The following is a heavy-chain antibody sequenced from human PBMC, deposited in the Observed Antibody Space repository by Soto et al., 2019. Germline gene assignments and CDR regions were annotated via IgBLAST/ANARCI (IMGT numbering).Heavy chain of an antibody. CDR1: GGSVSSGSYY. J-gene: IGHJ6*02. CDR2: IYYSGST. D-gene: IGHD6-13*01. CDR3: ARDRGGEDSSSWFLPYYYYGMDV. Sequence: SETLSLTCTVSGGSVSSGSYYWSWIRQPPGKGLEWIGYIYYSGSTNYNPSLKSRVTISVDTSKNQFSLKLSSVTAADTAVYYCARDRGGEDSSSWFLPYYYYGMDVWGQGTTVTVSS. V-gene: IGHV4-61*01.